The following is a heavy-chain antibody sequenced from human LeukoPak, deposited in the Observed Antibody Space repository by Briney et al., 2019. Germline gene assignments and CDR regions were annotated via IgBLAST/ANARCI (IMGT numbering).Heavy chain of an antibody. CDR2: ISYDGSNK. D-gene: IGHD6-13*01. CDR3: AKDRASWYSYFDY. V-gene: IGHV3-30*18. Sequence: GGPLRLSCAASGFTFNIYGIHWVRQAPGKGLEWVAVISYDGSNKYYADSVKGRFTISRDNYKNTMYLQMNSLRAEDTAVYYCAKDRASWYSYFDYWGQGTLVIVSS. CDR1: GFTFNIYG. J-gene: IGHJ4*02.